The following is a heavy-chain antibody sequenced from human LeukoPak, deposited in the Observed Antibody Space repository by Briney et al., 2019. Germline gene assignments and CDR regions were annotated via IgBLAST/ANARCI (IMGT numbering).Heavy chain of an antibody. Sequence: SETLSLTCAVYGGSFSGYYWSWIRQPPGKGLEWIGEINHSGSNNYNPTLKSRVTRSEDTSKKQFSLKLSSVTAADTAVYYCARVGGLWFGESSHASFDYWGQGTLVTVPS. CDR1: GGSFSGYY. V-gene: IGHV4-34*01. J-gene: IGHJ4*02. CDR2: INHSGSN. CDR3: ARVGGLWFGESSHASFDY. D-gene: IGHD3-10*01.